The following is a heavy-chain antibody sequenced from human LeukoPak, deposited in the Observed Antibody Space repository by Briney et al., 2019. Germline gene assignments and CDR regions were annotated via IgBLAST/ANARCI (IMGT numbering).Heavy chain of an antibody. Sequence: ASVKVSCKASGGTFSSYAISWVRQAPGQGLEWMGGIIPIFGTANYAQKFQGRVTITADKSTSTAYMELSSLRSEDTAVYYCARGGMITYDVALGYWGQGPLVTVSS. CDR1: GGTFSSYA. D-gene: IGHD3-16*01. J-gene: IGHJ4*02. CDR2: IIPIFGTA. V-gene: IGHV1-69*06. CDR3: ARGGMITYDVALGY.